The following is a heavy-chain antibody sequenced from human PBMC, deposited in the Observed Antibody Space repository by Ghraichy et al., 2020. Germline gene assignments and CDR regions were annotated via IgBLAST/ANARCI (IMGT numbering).Heavy chain of an antibody. CDR1: GGSISSYY. D-gene: IGHD3-22*01. CDR2: IYYSGST. CDR3: ARGSYYYDSSGYYPDY. J-gene: IGHJ4*02. V-gene: IGHV4-59*01. Sequence: SETLSLTCTVSGGSISSYYWSWIRQPPGKGLEWIGYIYYSGSTNYNPSLKSRVTISVDTSKNQFSLKLSSVTAADTAVYYCARGSYYYDSSGYYPDYWGQGTLVTVSS.